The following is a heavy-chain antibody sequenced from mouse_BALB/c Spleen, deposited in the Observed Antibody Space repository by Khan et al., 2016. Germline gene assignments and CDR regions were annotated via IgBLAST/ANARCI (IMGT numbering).Heavy chain of an antibody. Sequence: VQLQQSGAELVRSGASVKLSCTASGFNIKDYYMHWVKQRPEQGLEWIGWIEPENGDTEYDPKFQGQATMTADTSSNTAYLQLSSLTSWDTAVYYCKVRVAYWGRGTLVTVSA. CDR3: KVRVAY. V-gene: IGHV14-4*02. D-gene: IGHD2-14*01. J-gene: IGHJ3*01. CDR1: GFNIKDYY. CDR2: IEPENGDT.